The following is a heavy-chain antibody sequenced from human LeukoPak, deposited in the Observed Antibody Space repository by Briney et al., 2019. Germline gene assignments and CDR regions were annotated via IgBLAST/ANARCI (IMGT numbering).Heavy chain of an antibody. V-gene: IGHV1-18*01. D-gene: IGHD3-9*01. CDR1: GYTFTSYG. CDR3: ARLLRYFDRGNWFDP. Sequence: GASVKVSCKASGYTFTSYGISWVRQAPGQGLEWMGRISAYNGNTNHAQKLQGRVTMTTDTSTSTAYMELRSLRSDDTAVYYCARLLRYFDRGNWFDPWGQGTLVTVSS. J-gene: IGHJ5*02. CDR2: ISAYNGNT.